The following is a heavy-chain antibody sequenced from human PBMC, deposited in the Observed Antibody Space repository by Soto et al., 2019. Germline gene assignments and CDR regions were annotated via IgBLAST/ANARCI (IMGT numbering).Heavy chain of an antibody. V-gene: IGHV3-15*01. J-gene: IGHJ6*02. CDR2: IKRTTEGGTA. D-gene: IGHD3-10*01. CDR1: GFTFSNAW. Sequence: EVQLVESGGGLVKPGGSLRLSCAASGFTFSNAWMSWVRQAPGKGLEWVGRIKRTTEGGTADYAAPVKGRFTFSRDDSKNTLYLQMDSLKTEDTAVYYCTTEAIVRGAYYGMDVWGQGTTVTVSS. CDR3: TTEAIVRGAYYGMDV.